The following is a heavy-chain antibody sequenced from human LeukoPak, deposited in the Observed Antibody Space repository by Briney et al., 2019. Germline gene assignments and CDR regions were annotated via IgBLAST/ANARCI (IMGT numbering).Heavy chain of an antibody. CDR3: ARSYDGYVRSFDY. CDR2: IYSGGDT. V-gene: IGHV3-66*01. Sequence: GGSLRLSCAASGFTVRSYCMAWVRQAPGKGLEWVSVIYSGGDTYYADSVKGRFTISRDNSKNMIYLEMSSLKAEDTAVYYCARSYDGYVRSFDYWGQGALVTVSS. D-gene: IGHD5-24*01. CDR1: GFTVRSYC. J-gene: IGHJ4*02.